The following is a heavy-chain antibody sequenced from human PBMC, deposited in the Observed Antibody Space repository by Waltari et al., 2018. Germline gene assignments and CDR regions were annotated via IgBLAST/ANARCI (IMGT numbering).Heavy chain of an antibody. D-gene: IGHD6-13*01. V-gene: IGHV1-69*08. CDR3: ARDRIAAAGTNYFDY. Sequence: QVQLVQSGAEVKKPGSSVKVSCKASGGTFSSYTISWVRQAPGQGLEWMGRIITILGIANYAQKFQGRVTITADKSTSTAYMELSSLRSEDTAVYYCARDRIAAAGTNYFDYWGQGTLVTVSS. CDR2: IITILGIA. J-gene: IGHJ4*02. CDR1: GGTFSSYT.